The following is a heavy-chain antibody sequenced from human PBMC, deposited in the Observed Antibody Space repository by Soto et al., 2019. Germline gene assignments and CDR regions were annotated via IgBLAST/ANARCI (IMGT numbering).Heavy chain of an antibody. V-gene: IGHV4-59*12. CDR1: GSSIIGYY. CDR2: IHYSGSA. D-gene: IGHD6-19*01. J-gene: IGHJ5*02. CDR3: ARGVGGSGLNWFDP. Sequence: SETLSLTCTFSGSSIIGYYWTWIRQSPEGGLEWIGYIHYSGSANYNPSLNSRLTMSVDRSKSQFSMKPASVTAADTAVYYCARGVGGSGLNWFDPWGQGTLVTVSS.